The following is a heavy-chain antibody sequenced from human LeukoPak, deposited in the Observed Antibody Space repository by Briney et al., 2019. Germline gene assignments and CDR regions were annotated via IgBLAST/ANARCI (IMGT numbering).Heavy chain of an antibody. J-gene: IGHJ5*02. CDR3: ARGYSSSWYLNWFDP. CDR1: GGSISSANYY. CDR2: IYTSGST. V-gene: IGHV4-61*09. D-gene: IGHD6-13*01. Sequence: SQALSLTCTVSGGSISSANYYWSWIRQPAGKGLEWIGHIYTSGSTNYNPSLKSRVTISVDTSKNQFSLKLSSVTAADTAVYYCARGYSSSWYLNWFDPWGQGTLVTVSS.